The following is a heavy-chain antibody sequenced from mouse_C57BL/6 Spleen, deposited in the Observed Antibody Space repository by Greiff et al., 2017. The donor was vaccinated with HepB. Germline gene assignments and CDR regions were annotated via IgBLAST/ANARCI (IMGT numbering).Heavy chain of an antibody. Sequence: VQLQQSGAELVRPGTSVKVSCKASGYAFTNYLIEWVKQRPGQGLEWIGVINPGSGGTNYNEKFKGKATLTADKSSSTADMQLSSLTSEDSAVYFCARGNDGDYVGYAMDYWGQGTSVTVSS. D-gene: IGHD2-3*01. CDR2: INPGSGGT. CDR3: ARGNDGDYVGYAMDY. CDR1: GYAFTNYL. V-gene: IGHV1-54*01. J-gene: IGHJ4*01.